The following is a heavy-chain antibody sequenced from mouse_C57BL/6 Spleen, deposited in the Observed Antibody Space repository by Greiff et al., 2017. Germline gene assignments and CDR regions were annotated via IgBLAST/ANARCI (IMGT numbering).Heavy chain of an antibody. CDR2: INPSTGGT. Sequence: EVKLMESGPELVKPGASVKISCKASGYSFTGYYMNWVKQSPEKSLEWIGEINPSTGGTTYNQKFKAKATLTVDKSSSTAYMQLKSLTSEDSAVYYCARGGASFDYWGQGTTLTVSS. CDR3: ARGGASFDY. CDR1: GYSFTGYY. D-gene: IGHD6-1*01. V-gene: IGHV1-42*01. J-gene: IGHJ2*01.